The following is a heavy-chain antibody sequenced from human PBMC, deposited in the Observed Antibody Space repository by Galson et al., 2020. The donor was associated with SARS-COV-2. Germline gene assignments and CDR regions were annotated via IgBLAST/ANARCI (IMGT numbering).Heavy chain of an antibody. Sequence: GESLKISCAASGFTVSSNYMSWVRQAPGKGLEWVSVIYSGGSTYYADSVKGRFTISRDNSKNTLYLQMNSLRAEDTAVYYCAKIWFGELRPMDVWGKGTTVTVSS. CDR3: AKIWFGELRPMDV. D-gene: IGHD3-10*01. CDR1: GFTVSSNY. CDR2: IYSGGST. J-gene: IGHJ6*03. V-gene: IGHV3-53*01.